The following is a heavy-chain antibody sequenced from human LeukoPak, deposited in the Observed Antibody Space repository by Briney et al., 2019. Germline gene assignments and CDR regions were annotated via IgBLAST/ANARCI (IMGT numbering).Heavy chain of an antibody. J-gene: IGHJ4*02. V-gene: IGHV4-59*01. CDR1: GDSISSYY. CDR2: INYSGNT. CDR3: AREGRQDYVYFDC. Sequence: PSETLSLTCTVSGDSISSYYWSWIRQPAGKGLEWMGYINYSGNTNYNPSLKSRVTISVDTSKNQFSLRLTSVTAADTAVYYCAREGRQDYVYFDCWGQGTLVTVSS. D-gene: IGHD4-17*01.